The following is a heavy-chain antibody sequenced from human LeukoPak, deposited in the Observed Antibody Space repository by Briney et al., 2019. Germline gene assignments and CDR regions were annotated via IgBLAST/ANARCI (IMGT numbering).Heavy chain of an antibody. Sequence: PSQTLTLTCTVPGDSIISYYWSWLRQPAGKGELSLGRIYTRWTTNYNPSLKNRVTMSVDTSKNQFSLKLSSLTAADTAVYYWARDKSSSWHNWFDPGGQGTLVTVSA. J-gene: IGHJ5*02. D-gene: IGHD6-13*01. CDR1: GDSIISYY. CDR2: IYTRWTT. V-gene: IGHV4-4*07. CDR3: ARDKSSSWHNWFDP.